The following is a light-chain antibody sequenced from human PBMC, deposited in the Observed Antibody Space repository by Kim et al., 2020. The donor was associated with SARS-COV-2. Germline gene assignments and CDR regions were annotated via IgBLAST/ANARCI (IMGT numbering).Light chain of an antibody. Sequence: DIQMTQSPSSLSASVGDRVTITCRASQSISIYLNWYQQKPGKAPKLLIYAASSLQSGVPSRFSGSGSGTEFTLTISNLQPEDFATYYCQQSYSASWTFGQGTKVEIK. V-gene: IGKV1-39*01. CDR1: QSISIY. CDR3: QQSYSASWT. CDR2: AAS. J-gene: IGKJ1*01.